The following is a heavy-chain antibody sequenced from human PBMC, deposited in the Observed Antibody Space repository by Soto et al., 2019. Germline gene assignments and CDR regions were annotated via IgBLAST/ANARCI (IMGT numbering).Heavy chain of an antibody. CDR2: INWNSGSI. D-gene: IGHD6-13*01. V-gene: IGHV3-9*01. CDR3: VKDESINWYSGHFRH. J-gene: IGHJ1*01. Sequence: EVQLVESGGGLVQPGRSLRLSCAASGFTFDDYAMPWVRQVPGKGLEWVSGINWNSGSIGYADSVKGRFAISRDNAKNSPHLQMNSLRAEDTAFYYCVKDESINWYSGHFRHWGQGTLVTVSS. CDR1: GFTFDDYA.